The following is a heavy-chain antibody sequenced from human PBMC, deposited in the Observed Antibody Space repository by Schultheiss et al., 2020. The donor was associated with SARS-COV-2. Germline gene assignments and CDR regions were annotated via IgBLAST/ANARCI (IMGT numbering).Heavy chain of an antibody. Sequence: GGSLRLSCAASGFTFSSYGMHWVRQAPGKGLEWVAVIWYDGSNKYYADSVKGRFTISRDNSKNTLYLQMNSLRAEDTAVYYCARDIDDFWSHWFDPWGQGTRVTVSS. D-gene: IGHD3-3*01. CDR3: ARDIDDFWSHWFDP. J-gene: IGHJ5*02. CDR2: IWYDGSNK. V-gene: IGHV3-33*01. CDR1: GFTFSSYG.